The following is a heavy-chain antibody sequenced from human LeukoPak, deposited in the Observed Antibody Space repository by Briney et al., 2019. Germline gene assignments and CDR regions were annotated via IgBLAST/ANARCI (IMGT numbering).Heavy chain of an antibody. CDR2: IYHSGNT. Sequence: GSLRLSCAASGFTFSSYEMNWVRQPPGKGLEWIGEIYHSGNTNYNPSLKSRVTISVDKSKNQFSLKLSSVTAADTAVYYCAGAMVRGVILWFDPWGQGTLVTVSS. J-gene: IGHJ5*02. CDR3: AGAMVRGVILWFDP. CDR1: GFTFSSYEM. D-gene: IGHD3-10*01. V-gene: IGHV4-4*02.